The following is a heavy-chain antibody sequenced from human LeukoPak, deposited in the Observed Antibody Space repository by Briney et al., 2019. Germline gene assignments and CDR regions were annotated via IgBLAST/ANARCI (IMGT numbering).Heavy chain of an antibody. CDR2: IFYTGIT. J-gene: IGHJ4*02. Sequence: SETLSLTCTVSGGSISSYYWGWIRQPPGKGLEWIGNIFYTGITYYNPSLKSRVTLSVDTSKNQFSLKLSSVTAADTAVYYCARRSRYSSALFDYWGQGALVTVSS. CDR3: ARRSRYSSALFDY. D-gene: IGHD6-19*01. CDR1: GGSISSYY. V-gene: IGHV4-39*01.